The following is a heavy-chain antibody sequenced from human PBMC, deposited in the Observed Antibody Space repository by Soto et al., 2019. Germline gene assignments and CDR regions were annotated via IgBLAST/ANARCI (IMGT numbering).Heavy chain of an antibody. J-gene: IGHJ6*03. CDR3: VSGSGYYWLPYYYYMDV. CDR1: GFTFSNSD. D-gene: IGHD3-3*01. V-gene: IGHV3-35*01. Sequence: GGSLRLSCAASGFTFSNSDMNWVHQAPGKGLEWVSGVSWNGSRTHYADSVKGRFIISRDNSRNTLYLQTNSLRAEDTAVYYCVSGSGYYWLPYYYYMDVWGKGTTVTVSS. CDR2: VSWNGSRT.